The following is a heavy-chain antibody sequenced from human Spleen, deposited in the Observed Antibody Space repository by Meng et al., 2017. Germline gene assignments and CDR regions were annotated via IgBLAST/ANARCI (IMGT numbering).Heavy chain of an antibody. D-gene: IGHD3-22*01. V-gene: IGHV4-61*01. CDR3: ARGRYYYDSSGFDY. CDR1: GGSVSRGSYY. Sequence: GRLQEAGPVLVRPSETLSLTCTVSGGSVSRGSYYWSWIRQPPGKGLEWIGYIYYSGSTNYNPSLKSRVTISVDTSKNQFSLKPSSVTAADTAVYYCARGRYYYDSSGFDYWGQGTLVTVSS. CDR2: IYYSGST. J-gene: IGHJ4*02.